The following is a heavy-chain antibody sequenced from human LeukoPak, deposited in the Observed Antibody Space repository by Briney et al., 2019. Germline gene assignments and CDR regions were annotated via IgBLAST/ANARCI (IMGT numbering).Heavy chain of an antibody. D-gene: IGHD2-2*01. CDR3: ARESPYLGYCSSTSCYEGFDY. V-gene: IGHV3-11*01. Sequence: GGSLRLSCAASGFTFSDYYMSWIRQAPGKGLEWVSYISSSGSTIYYADSVKGRFTISRDNAKNSLYLQMNSLRAEDTAVYYCARESPYLGYCSSTSCYEGFDYWGQGTLATVSS. J-gene: IGHJ4*02. CDR2: ISSSGSTI. CDR1: GFTFSDYY.